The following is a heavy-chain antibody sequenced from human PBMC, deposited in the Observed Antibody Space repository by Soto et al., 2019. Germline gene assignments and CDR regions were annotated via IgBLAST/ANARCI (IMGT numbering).Heavy chain of an antibody. J-gene: IGHJ4*02. Sequence: GSGPTLVNPTQTLTLTCTFSGFSLSTSGVGVGWIRQPPGKALEWLALIYWNDDKRYSPSLKSRLTITKDTSKNQVVLTMTNMDPVDTATYYCAHHHLYCSSTSCSPFFDYWGQGTLVTVSS. CDR2: IYWNDDK. CDR3: AHHHLYCSSTSCSPFFDY. V-gene: IGHV2-5*01. CDR1: GFSLSTSGVG. D-gene: IGHD2-2*01.